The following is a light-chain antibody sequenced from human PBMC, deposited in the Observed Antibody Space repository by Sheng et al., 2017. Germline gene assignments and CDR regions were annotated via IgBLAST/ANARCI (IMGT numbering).Light chain of an antibody. CDR3: QQYYRYPPLT. Sequence: AIRMTQSPSSLSASTGDRVTITCRASQGISSYLAWYQQKPGKAPNLLIYDATTLQSGVPSRFSGSGSGTDFTLTISRLQSEDFATYYCQQYYRYPPLTFGGGTRVEIK. V-gene: IGKV1-8*01. CDR2: DAT. J-gene: IGKJ4*01. CDR1: QGISSY.